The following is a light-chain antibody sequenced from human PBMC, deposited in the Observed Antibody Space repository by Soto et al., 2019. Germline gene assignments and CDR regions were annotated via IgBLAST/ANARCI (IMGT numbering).Light chain of an antibody. CDR1: QSISIY. Sequence: DIQMTQSPSSLSASVGDRVTITCRASQSISIYLNWYQQKPGKAPKLLIYAASSLQSGVPSRFSGSGSGTDFTLTISSLQPEDFATYYCQQSYSTLFTFGPGTKVYIK. CDR2: AAS. CDR3: QQSYSTLFT. J-gene: IGKJ3*01. V-gene: IGKV1-39*01.